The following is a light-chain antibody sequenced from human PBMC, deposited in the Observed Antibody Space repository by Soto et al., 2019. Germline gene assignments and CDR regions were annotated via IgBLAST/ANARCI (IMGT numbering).Light chain of an antibody. J-gene: IGKJ2*01. Sequence: EIVLTQSPATLSFSPGERATLSCRASQSVGSYLAWYQQKPGQAPGLLIYDASNRATRIPARFSGSGSGTDFTLTISRLEPEDFAVYYCKQRSNWPSIYTFGQGTKVEIK. CDR1: QSVGSY. CDR2: DAS. CDR3: KQRSNWPSIYT. V-gene: IGKV3-11*01.